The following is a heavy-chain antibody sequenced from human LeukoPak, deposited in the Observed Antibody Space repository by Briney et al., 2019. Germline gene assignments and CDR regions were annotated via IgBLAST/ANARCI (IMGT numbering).Heavy chain of an antibody. CDR3: AKGGGSSCYSPSDY. J-gene: IGHJ4*02. V-gene: IGHV3-23*01. Sequence: GGSLRLSCAASGFTFSSYAMTWVRQAPGKGLEWVSSITGGGDTTYYADSVRGRFTISRDNSKNTLSVQMNSLRAEDTAVYYCAKGGGSSCYSPSDYWGQGTLVTVSS. D-gene: IGHD2-15*01. CDR1: GFTFSSYA. CDR2: ITGGGDTT.